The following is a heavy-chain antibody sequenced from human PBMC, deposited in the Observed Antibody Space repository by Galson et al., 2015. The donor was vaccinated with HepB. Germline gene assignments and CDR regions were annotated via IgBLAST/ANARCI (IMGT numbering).Heavy chain of an antibody. J-gene: IGHJ5*02. D-gene: IGHD3-3*01. Sequence: SVKVSCKAPGGTFSSYAISWVRQAPGQGLEWMGGIIPIFGTANYAQKFQGRVTITADESTSTAYMELSSLRFEDTAVYYCARVRVLRFLEWLSPGEFDPWGQGTLVTVSS. CDR3: ARVRVLRFLEWLSPGEFDP. CDR1: GGTFSSYA. CDR2: IIPIFGTA. V-gene: IGHV1-69*13.